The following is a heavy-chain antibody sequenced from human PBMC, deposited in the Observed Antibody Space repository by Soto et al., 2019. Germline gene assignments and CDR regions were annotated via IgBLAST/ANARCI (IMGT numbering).Heavy chain of an antibody. CDR1: GYTFTDKY. D-gene: IGHD3-22*01. CDR3: VTGHYDSSGRDY. J-gene: IGHJ4*02. Sequence: SVKVSCKASGYTFTDKYMHWVRQAPGQGLEWMGWINPNSGGTKYAQKFQGRVTMTRDTSISTAYMELSRLISDDTAVFYCVTGHYDSSGRDYWGQGTLVTVSS. CDR2: INPNSGGT. V-gene: IGHV1-2*02.